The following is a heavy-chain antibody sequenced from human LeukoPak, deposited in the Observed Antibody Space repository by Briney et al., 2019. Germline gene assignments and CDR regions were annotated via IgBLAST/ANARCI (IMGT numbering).Heavy chain of an antibody. CDR2: IKQDGSEK. CDR1: GFTFSNYW. CDR3: ARGPRGVLLCSSTSCPGFDN. Sequence: PGGSLRLSCAASGFTFSNYWMSWVRQAPGKGLEWVANIKQDGSEKYYVDSVKGRFTISRDNAMKSLYLQLNSLRAEDTAVYFCARGPRGVLLCSSTSCPGFDNWGLGTMVTVSS. J-gene: IGHJ3*02. V-gene: IGHV3-7*01. D-gene: IGHD2-2*01.